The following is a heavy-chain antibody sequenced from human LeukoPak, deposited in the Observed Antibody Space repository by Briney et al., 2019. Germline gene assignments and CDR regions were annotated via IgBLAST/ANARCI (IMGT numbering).Heavy chain of an antibody. D-gene: IGHD1-14*01. CDR2: IYTSGST. V-gene: IGHV4-61*02. J-gene: IGHJ5*02. Sequence: PSETLSLTCTVSGGSISSGSYYWSWIRQPAGKGLEWIGRIYTSGSTNYNPSLKSRVTISVDTSKNQFSLKLSSVTAADTAVYYCARELRLRTIRYTGFDPWGQGTLVTVSS. CDR1: GGSISSGSYY. CDR3: ARELRLRTIRYTGFDP.